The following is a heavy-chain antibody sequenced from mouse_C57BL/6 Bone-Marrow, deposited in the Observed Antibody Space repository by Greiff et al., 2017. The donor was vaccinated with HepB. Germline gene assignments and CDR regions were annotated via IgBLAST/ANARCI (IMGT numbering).Heavy chain of an antibody. D-gene: IGHD3-2*02. CDR3: TRDSSGPFAY. J-gene: IGHJ3*01. Sequence: EVKLVESGAGLVKPGGSLKLSCAASGFTFSSYAMSWVRQTPEKRLEWVAYISSGGDYIYYADTVKGRFTISRDNARNTLYLQMSSLKSEDTAMYYCTRDSSGPFAYWGQGTLVTVSA. CDR2: ISSGGDYI. CDR1: GFTFSSYA. V-gene: IGHV5-9-1*02.